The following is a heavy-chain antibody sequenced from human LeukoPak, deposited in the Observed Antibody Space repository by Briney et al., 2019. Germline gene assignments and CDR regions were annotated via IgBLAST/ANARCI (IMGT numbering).Heavy chain of an antibody. CDR1: GFTFSSYR. D-gene: IGHD6-19*01. V-gene: IGHV3-7*04. CDR2: IKQDGSEK. J-gene: IGHJ4*02. Sequence: PGGSLRLSCAVSGFTFSSYRMGWVRQAPGKGLEWVANIKQDGSEKYYLDSVKGRFTISRDNTKNSLYLQMNSLRAEDTAVYYCARDYSGWYYYWGQGTLVTVSS. CDR3: ARDYSGWYYY.